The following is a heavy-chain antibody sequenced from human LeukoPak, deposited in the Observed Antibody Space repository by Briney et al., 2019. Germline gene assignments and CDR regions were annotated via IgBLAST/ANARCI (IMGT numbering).Heavy chain of an antibody. J-gene: IGHJ4*02. CDR2: ISGSGGSR. D-gene: IGHD3-22*01. V-gene: IGHV3-23*01. CDR1: GFTFSSYA. Sequence: GGSLRLSCAASGFTFSSYAMSWVRQAPGKGLELVSAISGSGGSRYYADSVKRRFTIYRDNYKNTLYLQMNSLRAEDTAVYYCAKAPYYDSSGYYLINDYWGEGTLVTVSS. CDR3: AKAPYYDSSGYYLINDY.